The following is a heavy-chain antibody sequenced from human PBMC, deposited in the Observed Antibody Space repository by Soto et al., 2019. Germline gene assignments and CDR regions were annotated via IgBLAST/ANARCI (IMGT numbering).Heavy chain of an antibody. V-gene: IGHV3-74*01. D-gene: IGHD6-19*01. CDR1: GFMFSNYW. J-gene: IGHJ5*02. Sequence: SGGSLRLSCAASGFMFSNYWMHWVRQAPGKGLEWVSRIKSDGSSTNYADSVKGRFTVSRDNAKSTLYLQMNSLGVEDTAVYYCATTAGAWWFDPWGHGTLVTVSS. CDR2: IKSDGSST. CDR3: ATTAGAWWFDP.